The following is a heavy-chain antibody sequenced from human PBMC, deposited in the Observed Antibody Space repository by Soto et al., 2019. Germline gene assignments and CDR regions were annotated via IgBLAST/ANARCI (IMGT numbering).Heavy chain of an antibody. Sequence: ASVKVSCKASGYTFTGYYMHWVRQAPGQGLEWMGWINPNSGGTNYAQKFQGWVTMTRDTSISTAYMELSRLRSDDTAVYYCARDSTGTTSPTNHYYYYGMDVWGQGTTVTVSS. V-gene: IGHV1-2*04. J-gene: IGHJ6*02. D-gene: IGHD1-7*01. CDR3: ARDSTGTTSPTNHYYYYGMDV. CDR2: INPNSGGT. CDR1: GYTFTGYY.